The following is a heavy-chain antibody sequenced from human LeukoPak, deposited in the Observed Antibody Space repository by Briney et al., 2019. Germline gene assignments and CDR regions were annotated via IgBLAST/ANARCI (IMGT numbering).Heavy chain of an antibody. Sequence: SGTLSLTCTVSGGSISSSSYYWGWIRQPPGKGLEWIGSIYYSGSTYYNPSLKSRVTISVDTSKNQFSLKLSSVTAADTAVYYCARLVEVGSGSYYNVNGDYMDVWGKGTTVTVSS. D-gene: IGHD3-10*01. CDR3: ARLVEVGSGSYYNVNGDYMDV. CDR1: GGSISSSSYY. CDR2: IYYSGST. V-gene: IGHV4-39*01. J-gene: IGHJ6*03.